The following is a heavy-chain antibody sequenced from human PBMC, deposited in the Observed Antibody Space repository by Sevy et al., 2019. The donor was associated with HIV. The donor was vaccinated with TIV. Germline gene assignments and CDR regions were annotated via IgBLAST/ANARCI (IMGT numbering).Heavy chain of an antibody. CDR1: GFTFSKYS. J-gene: IGHJ4*02. D-gene: IGHD2-8*01. CDR2: LSFGCGEI. CDR3: AREGCTKPHDY. V-gene: IGHV3-23*01. Sequence: GGSLRLCCAASGFTFSKYSMSWVRQPPGKGLEWVSTLSFGCGEINYADSVKGRFTISRDNSKSSVYLQMNNLRPEDTAVYYCAREGCTKPHDYWGQGTLVIVSS.